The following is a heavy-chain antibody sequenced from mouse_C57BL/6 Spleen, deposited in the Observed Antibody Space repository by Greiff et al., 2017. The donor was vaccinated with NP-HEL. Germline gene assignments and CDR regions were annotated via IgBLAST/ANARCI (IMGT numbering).Heavy chain of an antibody. V-gene: IGHV5-4*01. CDR1: GFTFSSYA. J-gene: IGHJ2*01. CDR2: ISDGGSYT. Sequence: EVHLVESGGGLVKPGGSLKLSCAASGFTFSSYAMSWVRQTPEKRLEWVATISDGGSYTYYPDNVKGRVTISRDNAKNNLYLQMSHLKSEDTAMYSCAGDQPLRYWGQGTTLTVSS. CDR3: AGDQPLRY.